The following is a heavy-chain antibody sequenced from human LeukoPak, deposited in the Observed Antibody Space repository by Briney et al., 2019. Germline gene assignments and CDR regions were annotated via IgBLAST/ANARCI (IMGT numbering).Heavy chain of an antibody. CDR2: ISSRSRFK. D-gene: IGHD3-3*01. Sequence: GGSLRLSCAASGFTLSSHRMDWVRQAPGKGLEWVSSISSRSRFKDYADSVKGRFTISRDNAKNLLYLQMNSLRAEDTAVYFCAKDGGFWSDYSYFDYWGQGTQVTVSS. CDR3: AKDGGFWSDYSYFDY. CDR1: GFTLSSHR. J-gene: IGHJ4*02. V-gene: IGHV3-21*06.